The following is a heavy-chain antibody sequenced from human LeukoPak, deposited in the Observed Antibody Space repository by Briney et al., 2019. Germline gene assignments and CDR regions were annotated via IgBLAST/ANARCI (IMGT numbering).Heavy chain of an antibody. D-gene: IGHD6-19*01. V-gene: IGHV3-23*01. J-gene: IGHJ4*02. CDR3: AKDILRGAGDY. CDR2: ISGSGGST. Sequence: GGSLGPSCAASGFTFSSYAMSWVRQAPGKGLEWVSAISGSGGSTYYADSVKGRFTISRDNSKNTLHLQMNSLRAEDTAVYYCAKDILRGAGDYWGQGTLVTVSS. CDR1: GFTFSSYA.